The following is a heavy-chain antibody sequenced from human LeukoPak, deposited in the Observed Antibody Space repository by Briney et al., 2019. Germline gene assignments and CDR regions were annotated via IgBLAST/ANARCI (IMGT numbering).Heavy chain of an antibody. CDR3: ARGSVQGGSYRVRYYYYGMDV. J-gene: IGHJ6*02. CDR1: GFTFSSYG. V-gene: IGHV3-33*01. Sequence: GGSLRLSCAASGFTFSSYGMHWVRQAPGKGLEWVAVIWYDGSNKYYADSVKGRFTISRDNSKNTLYLQMNSLRAEDTAVYYCARGSVQGGSYRVRYYYYGMDVWGQGTTVTVSS. CDR2: IWYDGSNK. D-gene: IGHD3-16*02.